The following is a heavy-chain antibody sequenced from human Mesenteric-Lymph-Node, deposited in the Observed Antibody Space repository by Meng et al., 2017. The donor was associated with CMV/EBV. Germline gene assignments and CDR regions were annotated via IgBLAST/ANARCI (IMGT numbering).Heavy chain of an antibody. V-gene: IGHV3-23*01. CDR1: GFSFSSYA. J-gene: IGHJ4*02. CDR2: ISSSGTSS. D-gene: IGHD3-10*01. Sequence: GESLKISCVASGFSFSSYAMNWVRQAPGQGLEWVSGISSSGTSSNSADSVMGRFTISRDNSRNTLYLQMDGLRAEDTAVYYRARGRGSGSSDYWGQGTLVTVSS. CDR3: ARGRGSGSSDY.